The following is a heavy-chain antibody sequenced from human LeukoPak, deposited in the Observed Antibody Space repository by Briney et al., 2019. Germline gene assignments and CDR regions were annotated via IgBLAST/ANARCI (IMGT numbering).Heavy chain of an antibody. Sequence: GGSLRLSCAASGFTFDDYAMHWVRQAPGKGLEWVSGISWNSGSIGYADSVKGRFTISRDNAKNSLYLQMNSLRAEDTALYYWAKDMGYSYGSGFDYWGQGTLVTVSS. CDR2: ISWNSGSI. D-gene: IGHD5-18*01. J-gene: IGHJ4*02. CDR3: AKDMGYSYGSGFDY. CDR1: GFTFDDYA. V-gene: IGHV3-9*01.